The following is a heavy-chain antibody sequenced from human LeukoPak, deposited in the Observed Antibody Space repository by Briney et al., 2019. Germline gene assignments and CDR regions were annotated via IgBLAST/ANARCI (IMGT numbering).Heavy chain of an antibody. V-gene: IGHV3-48*04. Sequence: GGSLRRSCAASEFTFVRYAMNWVRQAPGKGLEWVSYISSSSFKIGYADSVKGRFTISRDNSKNSLYLQMDSLRVEDTAVYYCVRDPSYGSSWYYYMDVWGKGTTVTVS. CDR1: EFTFVRYA. CDR2: ISSSSFKI. D-gene: IGHD6-13*01. CDR3: VRDPSYGSSWYYYMDV. J-gene: IGHJ6*03.